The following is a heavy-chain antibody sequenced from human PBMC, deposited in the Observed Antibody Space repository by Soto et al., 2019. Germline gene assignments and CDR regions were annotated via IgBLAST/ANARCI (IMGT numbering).Heavy chain of an antibody. J-gene: IGHJ4*02. V-gene: IGHV4-39*07. Sequence: SETLSLTCTVSGASISSGTFYWGWIRQPPGKGLESIANIYYDGSTYYNPSLKSRVTISVDRSKNQFSLKLSSVTAADTAVYYCARASTTVTTLDYWGQGTLVTVSS. CDR3: ARASTTVTTLDY. CDR1: GASISSGTFY. CDR2: IYYDGST. D-gene: IGHD4-17*01.